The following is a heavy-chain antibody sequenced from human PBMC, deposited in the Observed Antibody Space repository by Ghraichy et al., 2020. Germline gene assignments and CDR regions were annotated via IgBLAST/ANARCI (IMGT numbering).Heavy chain of an antibody. CDR2: INPNSGGT. D-gene: IGHD4-17*01. CDR3: AGKPHDYGDYRNDY. V-gene: IGHV1-2*02. Sequence: ASVKVSCKASGYTFTGYYMHWVRQAPGQGLEWMGWINPNSGGTNYAQKFQGRVTMTRDTSISTAYMELSRLRSDDTAVYYCAGKPHDYGDYRNDYWGQGTLVTVSS. J-gene: IGHJ4*02. CDR1: GYTFTGYY.